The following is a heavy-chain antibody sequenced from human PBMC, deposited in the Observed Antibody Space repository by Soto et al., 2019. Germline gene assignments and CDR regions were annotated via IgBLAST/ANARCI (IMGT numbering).Heavy chain of an antibody. D-gene: IGHD3-10*01. CDR3: ASGWFGEFVYQFDY. CDR2: ISAYNGNT. J-gene: IGHJ4*02. V-gene: IGHV1-18*01. CDR1: GYTFTSYG. Sequence: QVQLVQSGAAVKKPGASVKGSCKPSGYTFTSYGITWVRQAPGQGLEWMGWISAYNGNTNYAQKCQGRVTMPPDKSTSTAYMELRSLGSDDTAVYYCASGWFGEFVYQFDYWGQGTLVTVSS.